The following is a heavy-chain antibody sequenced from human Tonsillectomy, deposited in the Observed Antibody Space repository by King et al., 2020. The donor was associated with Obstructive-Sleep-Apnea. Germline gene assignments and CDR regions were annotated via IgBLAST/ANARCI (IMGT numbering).Heavy chain of an antibody. V-gene: IGHV3-33*01. Sequence: VQLAESGGGVVQPGRSLRLSCAASVFTFSSYCMHWFRQAPGKGLEWVSGLWYDGSNKYYADSVKGRFTISRDNSKNTLYLQMNSLRAEDTAVYYCARLGYGARPGAFDIWGQGTMVTVSS. CDR1: VFTFSSYC. D-gene: IGHD4/OR15-4a*01. CDR3: ARLGYGARPGAFDI. CDR2: LWYDGSNK. J-gene: IGHJ3*02.